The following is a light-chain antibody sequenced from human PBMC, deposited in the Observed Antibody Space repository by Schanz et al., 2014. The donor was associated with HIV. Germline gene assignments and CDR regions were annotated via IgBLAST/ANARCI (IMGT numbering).Light chain of an antibody. V-gene: IGLV2-14*03. CDR2: DVS. J-gene: IGLJ2*01. CDR3: SSYTSSSTLAV. Sequence: QSALTQPASVSGSPGQSITISCTGTSSDVGGENYASWDQQPPGKAPKLMIYDVSNRPSGVSNRFSGSKSGNTASLTISGLQAEDEADYYCSSYTSSSTLAVFGGGTKLTVL. CDR1: SSDVGGENY.